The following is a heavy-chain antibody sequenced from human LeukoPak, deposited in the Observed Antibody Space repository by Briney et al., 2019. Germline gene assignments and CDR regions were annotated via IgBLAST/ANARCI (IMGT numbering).Heavy chain of an antibody. CDR1: GFTFDDYA. J-gene: IGHJ4*02. Sequence: PGRSLRLSCAASGFTFDDYAMHWVRQAPGKGLEWVSGISWNSGSIGYADSVKGRFTISRDNSKNTLYLQMKSLRVEDTAVYYCAKDYGGVMNFWGQGTLVTVSS. CDR3: AKDYGGVMNF. CDR2: ISWNSGSI. D-gene: IGHD3-16*01. V-gene: IGHV3-9*01.